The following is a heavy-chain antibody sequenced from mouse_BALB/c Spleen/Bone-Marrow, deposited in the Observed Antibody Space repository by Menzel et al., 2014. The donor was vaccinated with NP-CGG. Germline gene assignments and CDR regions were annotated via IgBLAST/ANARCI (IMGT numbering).Heavy chain of an antibody. Sequence: VQLQQSGAELVRPGASVKISCKAFGYTFTDYHINWVKQRPGRGLDWIGYINPYNDYTNYNQKFKGKATLIVDKSSSTAYMELSSLTSEDSAVYYCARHGSSYVRFAYRGQGTLVTVSA. CDR3: ARHGSSYVRFAY. D-gene: IGHD1-1*01. J-gene: IGHJ3*01. CDR1: GYTFTDYH. V-gene: IGHV1S45*01. CDR2: INPYNDYT.